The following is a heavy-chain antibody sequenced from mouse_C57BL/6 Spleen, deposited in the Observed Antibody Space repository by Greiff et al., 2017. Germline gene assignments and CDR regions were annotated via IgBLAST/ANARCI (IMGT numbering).Heavy chain of an antibody. D-gene: IGHD2-4*01. CDR2: IDPSDSET. CDR1: GYTFTSYW. Sequence: QVQLKQPGAELVRPGSSVKLSCKASGYTFTSYWMHWVKQRPIQGLEWIGNIDPSDSETHYNQKFKDKATLTVDKSSSTAYMQLSSLTSEDSAVYYCARSGVYDYDGNAMDYWGQGTSVTVSS. CDR3: ARSGVYDYDGNAMDY. J-gene: IGHJ4*01. V-gene: IGHV1-52*01.